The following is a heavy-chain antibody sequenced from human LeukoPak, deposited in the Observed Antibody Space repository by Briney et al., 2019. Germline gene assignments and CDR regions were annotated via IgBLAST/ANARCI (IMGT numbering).Heavy chain of an antibody. J-gene: IGHJ4*02. CDR3: ARRYGCYSQSLFYY. V-gene: IGHV4-38-2*01. CDR1: GYSISSGYY. D-gene: IGHD3-10*01. Sequence: PSETLSLTCAVSGYSISSGYYWGWIRQPPGKGLEWIGSIYHSGSTYYNPSLKSRVTISVDTSKNQFSLKLSSVTAADTAVYYCARRYGCYSQSLFYYWGQGNLVTVSS. CDR2: IYHSGST.